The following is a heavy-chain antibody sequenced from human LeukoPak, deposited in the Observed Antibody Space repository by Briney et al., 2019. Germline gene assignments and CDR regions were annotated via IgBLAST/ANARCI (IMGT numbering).Heavy chain of an antibody. CDR1: GYTFTSFG. V-gene: IGHV1-18*01. D-gene: IGHD3-22*01. J-gene: IGHJ3*02. Sequence: GASVKVSCKPSGYTFTSFGINWVRQAPGQGLEWMGWISTYNGHTNYAQKLQGRVTMTTDTSTSTAYMELRSLRSDDTAVYYCARHRLPRVHYDRSGYYHDGFDIWGQGTMVTVSS. CDR2: ISTYNGHT. CDR3: ARHRLPRVHYDRSGYYHDGFDI.